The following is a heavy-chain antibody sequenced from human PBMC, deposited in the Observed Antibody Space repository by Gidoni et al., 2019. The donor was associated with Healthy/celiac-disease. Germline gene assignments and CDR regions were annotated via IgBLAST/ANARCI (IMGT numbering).Heavy chain of an antibody. J-gene: IGHJ6*02. CDR2: INPSGCST. CDR1: GYPFTSYY. D-gene: IGHD2-2*02. V-gene: IGHV1-46*03. CDR3: ARGPKPRYCSSTSCYTDTRDYYYGMDV. Sequence: QVQLVQSGAEVKKPGASVKVSCKASGYPFTSYYMHWVRQDPGQGLAWMGIINPSGCSTSYSQKYQGRVTMTRDTSTSTVYMELSSLRSEDTAVYYCARGPKPRYCSSTSCYTDTRDYYYGMDVWGQGTTVTVSS.